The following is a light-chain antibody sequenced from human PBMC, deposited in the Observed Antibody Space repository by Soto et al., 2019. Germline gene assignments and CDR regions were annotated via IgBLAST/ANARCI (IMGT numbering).Light chain of an antibody. Sequence: EIVLTQSPGTLSLSPGERATLSCRASQSVSSSYLAWYQQKPGQAPRLLILGASDRVTGIPARFSGSGSGTEFTLSISSLQSDDFAVYYCQQYNTWPWTFGQGTKVEIK. J-gene: IGKJ1*01. CDR1: QSVSSSY. CDR3: QQYNTWPWT. V-gene: IGKV3-15*01. CDR2: GAS.